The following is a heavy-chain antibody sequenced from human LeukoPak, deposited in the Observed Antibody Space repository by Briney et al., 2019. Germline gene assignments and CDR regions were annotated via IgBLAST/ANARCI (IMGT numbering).Heavy chain of an antibody. J-gene: IGHJ4*03. CDR3: ARDIGYYYGSGSYFSLFDY. D-gene: IGHD3-10*01. CDR2: ISAYNGNT. V-gene: IGHV1-18*01. Sequence: GASVKVSCKASGYTFTSYGISWVRQAPGQGLEWMGWISAYNGNTNYAQKLQGRVTMTTDTSTSTAYMELRSLRSDDTAVYYCARDIGYYYGSGSYFSLFDYWGKGTTVTVSS. CDR1: GYTFTSYG.